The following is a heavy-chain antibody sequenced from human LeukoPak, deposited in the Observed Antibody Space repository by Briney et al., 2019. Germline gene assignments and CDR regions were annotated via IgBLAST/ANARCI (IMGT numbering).Heavy chain of an antibody. CDR3: ARGRANYDSTGYYY. CDR1: GGFISSCGYS. Sequence: SETLSLTCAVSGGFISSCGYSWSWIRQPPGKGLEWIGYIYSSGSTKYNPSLKSRVTITIDTSKNQFSLKLSSVTAADTAVYYCARGRANYDSTGYYYWGQGILVTVSS. CDR2: IYSSGST. V-gene: IGHV4-61*08. J-gene: IGHJ4*02. D-gene: IGHD3-22*01.